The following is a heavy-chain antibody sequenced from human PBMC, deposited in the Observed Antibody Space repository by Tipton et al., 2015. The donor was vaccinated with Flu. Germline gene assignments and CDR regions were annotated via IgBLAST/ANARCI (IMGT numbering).Heavy chain of an antibody. J-gene: IGHJ4*02. Sequence: TLSLTYTVSGYSISSGYYWGWIRQPPGKGLEWIGSIYHSGSTYYNPSLKSRVTISVDTSKNQFSLKLSSVTAADTAVYYCARSYGDWGQGTLVTVSS. V-gene: IGHV4-38-2*02. CDR3: ARSYGD. CDR1: GYSISSGYY. D-gene: IGHD4-17*01. CDR2: IYHSGST.